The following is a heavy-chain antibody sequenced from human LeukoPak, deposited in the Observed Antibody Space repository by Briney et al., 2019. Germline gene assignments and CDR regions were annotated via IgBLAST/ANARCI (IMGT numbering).Heavy chain of an antibody. J-gene: IGHJ3*02. V-gene: IGHV3-21*01. CDR2: ISSSSSYI. D-gene: IGHD6-19*01. CDR3: ARALIAVKAFDI. CDR1: GFTFSSYS. Sequence: PGGSLGLSCAASGFTFSSYSMNWVRQAPGKGLEWVSSISSSSSYIYYADSVKGRFTISRDNAKNSLYLQMNSLRAEDTAVYYCARALIAVKAFDIWGQGTMVTVSS.